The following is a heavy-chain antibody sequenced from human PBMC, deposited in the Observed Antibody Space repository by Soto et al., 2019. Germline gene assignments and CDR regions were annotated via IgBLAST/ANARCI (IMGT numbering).Heavy chain of an antibody. CDR3: AKNGRYFDWSNYYYYGMDV. Sequence: GGSLRLSCAASGFTFSSYGMHWVRQAPGKGLEWVAVISYDGSNKYYADSVKGRFTISRDNSKNTLYLQMNSLRAEDTAVYYCAKNGRYFDWSNYYYYGMDVWGQGTTVTVSS. CDR2: ISYDGSNK. CDR1: GFTFSSYG. V-gene: IGHV3-30*18. J-gene: IGHJ6*02. D-gene: IGHD3-9*01.